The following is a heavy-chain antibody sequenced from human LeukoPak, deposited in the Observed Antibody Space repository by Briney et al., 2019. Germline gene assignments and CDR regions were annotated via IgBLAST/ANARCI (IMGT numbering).Heavy chain of an antibody. J-gene: IGHJ5*02. CDR3: VRTSGWYSSWFDP. CDR1: GYTFTRYW. Sequence: GESLKISCKGSGYTFTRYWIGWVRQMHGKGLEWMAIIYPGDSDTRYSPSFQGQVTISVDKSISTAYMQWSSLKASDTAIYYCVRTSGWYSSWFDPWGQGTLVTVSS. CDR2: IYPGDSDT. V-gene: IGHV5-51*01. D-gene: IGHD6-19*01.